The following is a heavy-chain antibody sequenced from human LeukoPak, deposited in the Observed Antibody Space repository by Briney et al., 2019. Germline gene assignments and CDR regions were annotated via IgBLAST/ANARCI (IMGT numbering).Heavy chain of an antibody. Sequence: ASVKVSCKASGYTFTSYDINWVRQATGQGLEWMGWMNPNSGNTGYAQKFQGRVTMTRNTSISTAYMELSSLRSEDTAVYYCARDGLAVAGTYYYYGMDVWGQGTTVTVSS. J-gene: IGHJ6*02. D-gene: IGHD6-19*01. CDR3: ARDGLAVAGTYYYYGMDV. CDR1: GYTFTSYD. V-gene: IGHV1-8*01. CDR2: MNPNSGNT.